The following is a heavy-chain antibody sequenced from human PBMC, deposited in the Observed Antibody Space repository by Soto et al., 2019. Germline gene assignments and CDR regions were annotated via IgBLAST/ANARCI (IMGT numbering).Heavy chain of an antibody. Sequence: SETLSLTCTVSGGSISSSHYWGWIRQPPGKGLEWIGSIYYSGSTYYNPSLKSRVTITVDTSKNQFSLKLGSVTAADTAVYYCARLDPAYYFDYWGQGTLVTVSS. CDR1: GGSISSSHY. J-gene: IGHJ4*02. D-gene: IGHD2-15*01. CDR2: IYYSGST. CDR3: ARLDPAYYFDY. V-gene: IGHV4-39*01.